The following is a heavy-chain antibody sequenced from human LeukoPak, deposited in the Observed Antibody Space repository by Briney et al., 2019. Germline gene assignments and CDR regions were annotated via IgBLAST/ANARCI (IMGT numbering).Heavy chain of an antibody. J-gene: IGHJ4*02. CDR1: GGSISSYY. Sequence: SETLSLTCTVSGGSISSYYWSWIRQPPGKGLEWIGYIYYSGSTNYNPPLKSRVTISVDTSKNQFSLKLSSVTAADTAVYYCARGGGIAVAGLYYWGQGTLVTVSS. D-gene: IGHD6-19*01. V-gene: IGHV4-59*01. CDR2: IYYSGST. CDR3: ARGGGIAVAGLYY.